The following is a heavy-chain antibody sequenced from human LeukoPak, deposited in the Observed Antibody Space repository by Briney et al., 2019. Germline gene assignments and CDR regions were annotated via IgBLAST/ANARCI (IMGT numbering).Heavy chain of an antibody. Sequence: ASVKVSCKASGYTFTSYDINWVRQATGQGLEWMGWMNPNSGNTGYAQKFQGRVTMTRNTSISTAYMELSSPRSEDTAVYYCAAPSIAVAGIQLYYWGQGTLVTVSS. J-gene: IGHJ4*02. D-gene: IGHD6-19*01. V-gene: IGHV1-8*01. CDR3: AAPSIAVAGIQLYY. CDR1: GYTFTSYD. CDR2: MNPNSGNT.